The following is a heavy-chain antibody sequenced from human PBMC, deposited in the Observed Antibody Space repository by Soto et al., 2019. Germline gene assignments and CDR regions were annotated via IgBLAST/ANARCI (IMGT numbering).Heavy chain of an antibody. Sequence: QVQLQESGPGLVKPSGTLSLTCAVSGGSISSSNWWSWVRQPPGKGLEWIGEIYHSGSTNYNPSLKRRFTISVDKSKNQFALKLSSVTAGDTAVYYCARELGRGGWFDPWGQGTLVTVSS. J-gene: IGHJ5*02. D-gene: IGHD3-10*01. V-gene: IGHV4-4*02. CDR3: ARELGRGGWFDP. CDR1: GGSISSSNW. CDR2: IYHSGST.